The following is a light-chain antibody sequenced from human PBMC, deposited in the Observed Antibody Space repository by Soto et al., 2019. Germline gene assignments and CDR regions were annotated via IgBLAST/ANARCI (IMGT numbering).Light chain of an antibody. Sequence: EIVLTQSPATLSLSPGERATLSCRASQSVSNYLAWYQQKPGQTPRLLIYDASNRATGIPARFSGSGSGTDVTLTISSLEPEDFAVYYCQQRRNWPPITFGQGTRLEIK. CDR3: QQRRNWPPIT. CDR2: DAS. CDR1: QSVSNY. J-gene: IGKJ5*01. V-gene: IGKV3-11*01.